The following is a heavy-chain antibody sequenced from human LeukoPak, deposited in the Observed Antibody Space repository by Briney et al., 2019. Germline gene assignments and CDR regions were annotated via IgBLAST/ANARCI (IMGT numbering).Heavy chain of an antibody. CDR3: ARAGSPYGSGSYLSL. J-gene: IGHJ4*02. Sequence: PGGSLRLSCVASGFTFSSYNMNWVRQAPGKGLEWVSSISSSSRYIYYTDSVKGRFTISRDNAKNSLYLQMNSLRAEDTAVYYCARAGSPYGSGSYLSLWGQGTLVTVSS. CDR2: ISSSSRYI. D-gene: IGHD3-10*01. V-gene: IGHV3-21*01. CDR1: GFTFSSYN.